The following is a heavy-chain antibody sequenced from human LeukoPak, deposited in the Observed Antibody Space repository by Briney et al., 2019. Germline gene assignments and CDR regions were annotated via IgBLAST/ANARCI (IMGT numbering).Heavy chain of an antibody. V-gene: IGHV3-74*01. D-gene: IGHD2-15*01. CDR2: ITSDGSGT. CDR3: ARDGILGSHDY. Sequence: GGSLRLSCAASGFTFSSYAMSWVRQVPGKGLVWVSHITSDGSGTSYADSVKGRFTISRDIPKNTLYLQMNSLRAEDTAVYYCARDGILGSHDYWGQGTLVTVSS. J-gene: IGHJ4*02. CDR1: GFTFSSYA.